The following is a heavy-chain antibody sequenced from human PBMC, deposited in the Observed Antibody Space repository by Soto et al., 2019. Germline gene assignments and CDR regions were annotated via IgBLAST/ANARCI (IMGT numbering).Heavy chain of an antibody. Sequence: ASVKVSCKASGYAFTLYSIHWVRQAPGQGLEWMGMINPTGGSTSYSPKFQGRVTMTTDTSTTTVHMELSSLKSEDTAVFYCARSTGAYAFYIWGQGTMVTV. D-gene: IGHD1-1*01. V-gene: IGHV1-46*01. CDR2: INPTGGST. CDR3: ARSTGAYAFYI. J-gene: IGHJ3*02. CDR1: GYAFTLYS.